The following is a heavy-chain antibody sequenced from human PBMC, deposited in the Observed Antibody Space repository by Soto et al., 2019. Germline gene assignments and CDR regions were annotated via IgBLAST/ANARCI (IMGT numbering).Heavy chain of an antibody. CDR1: GGTFSSYA. CDR3: AILPRGYSYVLEDY. V-gene: IGHV1-69*12. J-gene: IGHJ4*02. D-gene: IGHD5-18*01. CDR2: IIPIFGTA. Sequence: QVQLVQSGAEVKKPGSSVKVSCEASGGTFSSYAISWVRQAPGQGLEWMGGIIPIFGTANYAQKFQGRVTITADESTSTAYMELSSLRSEDTAVYYCAILPRGYSYVLEDYWGQGTLVTVSS.